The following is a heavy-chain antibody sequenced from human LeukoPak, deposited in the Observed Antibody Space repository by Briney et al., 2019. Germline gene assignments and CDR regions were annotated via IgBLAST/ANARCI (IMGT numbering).Heavy chain of an antibody. CDR2: IDGRGSPT. Sequence: GGSLRLSCAASGFTFSFYAMTWVRQAPGKGLEWVSSIDGRGSPTYYADSVKGRFTISRDNSKNTLYLLLNSLRAEDTAVYYCARAGSSQSYYYYYGMDVWGQGTTVTVSS. CDR3: ARAGSSQSYYYYYGMDV. D-gene: IGHD3-10*01. V-gene: IGHV3-23*01. CDR1: GFTFSFYA. J-gene: IGHJ6*02.